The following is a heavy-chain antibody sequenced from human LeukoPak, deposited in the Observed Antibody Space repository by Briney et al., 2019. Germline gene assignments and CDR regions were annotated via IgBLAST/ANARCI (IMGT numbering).Heavy chain of an antibody. J-gene: IGHJ4*02. CDR1: GYTFTCYG. CDR2: ISAYNGNT. V-gene: IGHV1-18*01. Sequence: ASVKVSCTASGYTFTCYGICWVRQAHGQGQEWMGWISAYNGNTNYAQKLQGRVTMTTDTSTSTAYMELRSLRSDDTAVYYCARYRSIGILDYWGQGTLVTVSS. CDR3: ARYRSIGILDY. D-gene: IGHD1-14*01.